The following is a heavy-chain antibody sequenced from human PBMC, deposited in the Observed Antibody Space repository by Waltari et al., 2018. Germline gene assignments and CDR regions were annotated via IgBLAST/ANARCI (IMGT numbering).Heavy chain of an antibody. D-gene: IGHD3-22*01. J-gene: IGHJ4*02. V-gene: IGHV3-49*04. CDR2: IRSKAYGGTT. CDR3: TRDHYDSSGYYHYFDY. CDR1: GFTFGDYA. Sequence: EVQLVESGGGLVQPGRSLRLSCTASGFTFGDYAMSWVRQAPGKGLEWVGFIRSKAYGGTTEYAASVKGRFTISRDDSKSIAYLQMNSLKTEDTAVYYCTRDHYDSSGYYHYFDYWGQGTLVTVSS.